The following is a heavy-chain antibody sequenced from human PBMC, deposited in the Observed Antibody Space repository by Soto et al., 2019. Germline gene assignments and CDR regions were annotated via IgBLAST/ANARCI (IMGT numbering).Heavy chain of an antibody. D-gene: IGHD5-18*01. J-gene: IGHJ4*02. CDR1: GGSISSYY. CDR3: ASTQDTAMVYGFDY. V-gene: IGHV4-59*01. Sequence: QVQLQESGPGLVKPSETLSLTCTVSGGSISSYYWSWIRQPPGKGLEWIGYIYYSGSTNYNPSLKSRVTISVDTSKNQFSLKLSSVTAADTAVYYCASTQDTAMVYGFDYWGQGTLVTVSS. CDR2: IYYSGST.